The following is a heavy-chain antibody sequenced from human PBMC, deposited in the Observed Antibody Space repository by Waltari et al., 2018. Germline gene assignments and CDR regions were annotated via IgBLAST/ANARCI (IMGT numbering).Heavy chain of an antibody. CDR2: IDSAAHT. V-gene: IGHV3-13*01. Sequence: EVQLVESGGGLVQPGGSLRLSCAASGFTFSSYDMHWVRQVTGKRLGWVSAIDSAAHTSFADSVTGRFTISRDNAKNSLYLQMNSLRVEDTAVYYCAREWGVMVGTAGYYFDYWGQGSLVTVSS. CDR3: AREWGVMVGTAGYYFDY. D-gene: IGHD3-9*01. CDR1: GFTFSSYD. J-gene: IGHJ4*02.